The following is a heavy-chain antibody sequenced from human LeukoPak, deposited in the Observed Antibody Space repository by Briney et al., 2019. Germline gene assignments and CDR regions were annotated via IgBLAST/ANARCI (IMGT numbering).Heavy chain of an antibody. V-gene: IGHV3-23*01. CDR3: AKDLAGYHASYFDY. CDR1: GFTFSSYA. J-gene: IGHJ4*02. Sequence: GGSQRLSCAASGFTFSSYAMTWVRQAPGKGLEWVSSISGSGGSAYYADSVKGRFTISRDNSKNMLYLQMNSLRAEDTAVYYCAKDLAGYHASYFDYWGQGSPVTVSS. D-gene: IGHD2-15*01. CDR2: ISGSGGSA.